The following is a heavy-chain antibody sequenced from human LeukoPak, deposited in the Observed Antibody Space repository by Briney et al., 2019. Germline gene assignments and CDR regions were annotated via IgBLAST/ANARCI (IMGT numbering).Heavy chain of an antibody. CDR1: GFTFSNYA. J-gene: IGHJ4*02. CDR3: TKDAPIGYYYDSSGLDC. Sequence: GGSLRLSCGASGFTFSNYAMTWVRQAPGEGLEWVSTISGSGGSTCYADSVKGRFTISRDNSKNTLYLQMNSLRAEDTAVYYCTKDAPIGYYYDSSGLDCWGQGTLVTVSS. D-gene: IGHD3-22*01. CDR2: ISGSGGST. V-gene: IGHV3-23*01.